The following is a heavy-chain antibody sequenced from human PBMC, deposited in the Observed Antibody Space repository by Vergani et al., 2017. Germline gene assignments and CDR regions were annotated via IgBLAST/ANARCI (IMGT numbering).Heavy chain of an antibody. CDR1: GFTFSSYA. Sequence: VQLVESGGGVVQPGRSLRLSCAASGFTFSSYAMSWVRQAPGKGLEWVSAISGSGGSTYYADSVKGRFTISRDNSKNSLYLQMNSLRAEDTAVYYCARDVLEWLARDAFDIWGQGTMVTVSS. V-gene: IGHV3-23*04. CDR3: ARDVLEWLARDAFDI. CDR2: ISGSGGST. D-gene: IGHD3-3*01. J-gene: IGHJ3*02.